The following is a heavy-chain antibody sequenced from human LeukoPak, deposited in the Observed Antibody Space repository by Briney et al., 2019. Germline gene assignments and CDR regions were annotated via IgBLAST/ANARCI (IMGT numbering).Heavy chain of an antibody. Sequence: PGGSLRLSCAASGFIFSNYEMNWVRQAPGKGLEWVSYIKSRSTKVYYADSVKGRFTISRDNAKNSLYLQVNSLRAEDTALYYCARDVVVGGDDAFDIWGQGTMVTVSS. CDR2: IKSRSTKV. CDR1: GFIFSNYE. J-gene: IGHJ3*02. D-gene: IGHD2-21*01. CDR3: ARDVVVGGDDAFDI. V-gene: IGHV3-48*03.